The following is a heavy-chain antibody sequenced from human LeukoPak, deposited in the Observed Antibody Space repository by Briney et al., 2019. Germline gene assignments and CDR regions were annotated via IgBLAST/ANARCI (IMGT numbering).Heavy chain of an antibody. J-gene: IGHJ4*02. CDR2: IYYSGST. CDR3: ARLCPSRGEAAAGTYFDF. Sequence: PSETLSLTCTVSGGSFSTYYWSWIRQPPGKGLEWIGYIYYSGSTNYNPSLKSRVTISVDTSKNQFSLKLSSVTAADTAVYSCARLCPSRGEAAAGTYFDFWGQGTLVTVSS. D-gene: IGHD6-25*01. CDR1: GGSFSTYY. V-gene: IGHV4-59*08.